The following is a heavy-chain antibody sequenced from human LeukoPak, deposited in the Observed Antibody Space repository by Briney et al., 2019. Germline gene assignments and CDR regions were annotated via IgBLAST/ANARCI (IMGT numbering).Heavy chain of an antibody. CDR3: VRERLTPRLGGDAYFYMDV. Sequence: SQTLSLTCAISGDSVLSNSSTWNWIRQSPSRGLEWLGRTYYWSEWYNDYAPSLKSRLTIDRDTSKNHFSLQLSSVTPEDTAIYFCVRERLTPRLGGDAYFYMDVWGKGTTVTVS. CDR1: GDSVLSNSST. V-gene: IGHV6-1*01. D-gene: IGHD4-17*01. CDR2: TYYWSEWYN. J-gene: IGHJ6*03.